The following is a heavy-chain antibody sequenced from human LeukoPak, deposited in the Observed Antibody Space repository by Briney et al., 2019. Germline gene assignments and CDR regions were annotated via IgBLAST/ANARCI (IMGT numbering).Heavy chain of an antibody. Sequence: PGGSLRLSCAASGFTFSGSPMHWVRQASGKGLEWVGRIRSKANSYATAYAASVKGRFTISRDDPKNTAYLQMNSLRAEDTAVYYCASSGSYYWESMYYFDYWGQGTLVTVSS. CDR3: ASSGSYYWESMYYFDY. CDR1: GFTFSGSP. D-gene: IGHD1-26*01. CDR2: IRSKANSYAT. V-gene: IGHV3-73*01. J-gene: IGHJ4*02.